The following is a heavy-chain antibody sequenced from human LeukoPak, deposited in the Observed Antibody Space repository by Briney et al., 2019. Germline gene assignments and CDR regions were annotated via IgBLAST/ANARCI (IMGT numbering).Heavy chain of an antibody. D-gene: IGHD3-16*02. CDR2: IIPIPGIA. J-gene: IGHJ4*02. Sequence: GASVMMFCNIVRRTFSSYALSWVRQAPGQWLEWMRRIIPIPGIANYAQKFQGRVTITADKDTSTAYMELSSLRSEDTAVYYCAREPDVSRTFGGVIAPFDYWGQATLVTVSS. CDR3: AREPDVSRTFGGVIAPFDY. V-gene: IGHV1-69*04. CDR1: RRTFSSYA.